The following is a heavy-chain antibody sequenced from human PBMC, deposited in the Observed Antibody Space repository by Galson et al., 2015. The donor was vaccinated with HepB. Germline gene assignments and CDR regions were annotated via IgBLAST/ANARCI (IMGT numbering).Heavy chain of an antibody. V-gene: IGHV1-46*01. D-gene: IGHD3-9*01. J-gene: IGHJ6*02. CDR2: INHSDDST. CDR3: ASRYTYGMDV. CDR1: GYTFTSYY. Sequence: SVKVSCKASGYTFTSYYIHWVRQAPGQGLEWLGMINHSDDSTSYAQKFRGRVTMTRDTSTSTVYMELSSLRSEDTAVYYRASRYTYGMDVWGQGTTVTVSS.